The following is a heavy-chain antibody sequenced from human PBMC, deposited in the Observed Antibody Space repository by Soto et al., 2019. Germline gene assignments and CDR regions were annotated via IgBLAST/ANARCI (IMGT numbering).Heavy chain of an antibody. CDR3: VREGDGVYYVDGRDG. Sequence: QVQLVQSGDEVKKPGASVKVSCKASGYTFTNYGISWVRQAPGQGLEWMGWINGYNGNTVYTQKIQGRLTMTAETSTATAYMELRSLRSDETAVYYCVREGDGVYYVDGRDGWGQGATVSVSS. V-gene: IGHV1-18*01. D-gene: IGHD3-10*01. CDR2: INGYNGNT. J-gene: IGHJ6*02. CDR1: GYTFTNYG.